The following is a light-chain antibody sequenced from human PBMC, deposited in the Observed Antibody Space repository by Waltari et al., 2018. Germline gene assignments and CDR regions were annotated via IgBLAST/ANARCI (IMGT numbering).Light chain of an antibody. V-gene: IGLV1-40*01. J-gene: IGLJ1*01. CDR2: GNS. Sequence: QSVLTQPPSVSGAPGQRVTISCPGSSPNIGAGYDVHWYQQLPGTAPKLLISGNSNRPSGVPDRFSGSKSGTSASLAITGLQAEDEADYFCQSYDNSLSGSLVFGTGTKVTVL. CDR3: QSYDNSLSGSLV. CDR1: SPNIGAGYD.